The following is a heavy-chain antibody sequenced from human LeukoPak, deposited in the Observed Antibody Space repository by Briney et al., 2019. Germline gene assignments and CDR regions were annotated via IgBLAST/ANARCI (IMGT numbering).Heavy chain of an antibody. CDR2: TYYSGST. CDR1: GGSISRSSYY. D-gene: IGHD2-8*01. Sequence: PSETLSLTCTVSGGSISRSSYYWGWIRQPPGKGLEWIGSTYYSGSTHYNPSLKSRVTISADTSKNQFSLKLASVTAADTSVYFCARVGYCTNGVCYNWFDPWGQGTLVTVSS. V-gene: IGHV4-39*01. CDR3: ARVGYCTNGVCYNWFDP. J-gene: IGHJ5*02.